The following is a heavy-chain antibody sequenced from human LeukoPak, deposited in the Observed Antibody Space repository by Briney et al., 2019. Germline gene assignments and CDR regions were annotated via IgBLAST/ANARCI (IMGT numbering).Heavy chain of an antibody. V-gene: IGHV4-39*07. CDR3: ARPAEYSSSRGTDYLDY. CDR2: IYYSGST. J-gene: IGHJ4*02. D-gene: IGHD6-6*01. CDR1: GGSISSINYY. Sequence: SETLSLTCTVSGGSISSINYYWGWIRQPPGKGLEWIGSIYYSGSTYYNPSLKSRFTISVDTSKNQFSLKESSVTAADTAVYYCARPAEYSSSRGTDYLDYWGQGTLVTVSS.